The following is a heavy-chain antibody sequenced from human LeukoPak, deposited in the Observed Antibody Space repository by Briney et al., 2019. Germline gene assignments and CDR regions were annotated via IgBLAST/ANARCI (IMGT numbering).Heavy chain of an antibody. J-gene: IGHJ6*02. V-gene: IGHV6-1*01. D-gene: IGHD6-19*01. Sequence: SQTLSLTCAISGDSFSSNSAAWNWIRQSPSRGLEWLGRTYYRSKWYNDYAVSVKSRITINPDTSKNQFSLQLNSVTPEDTAVYYCARDPVFTFGSGWRLYYYYGMDVWGQGTTVTVSS. CDR3: ARDPVFTFGSGWRLYYYYGMDV. CDR1: GDSFSSNSAA. CDR2: TYYRSKWYN.